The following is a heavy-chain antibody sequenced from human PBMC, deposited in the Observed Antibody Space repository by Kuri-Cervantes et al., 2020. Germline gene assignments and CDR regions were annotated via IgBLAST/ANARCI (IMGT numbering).Heavy chain of an antibody. Sequence: APVKVSCKASGYTFTSYAMHWVRQAPGQRLEWMGWINAGNGNTKYSQKFQGRVTITRDTSASTAYMELSSLRSEDTAVYYCARAAQYCSSTSCWRTLYYYYMDVWGKGTTVTVSS. J-gene: IGHJ6*03. CDR3: ARAAQYCSSTSCWRTLYYYYMDV. V-gene: IGHV1-3*01. CDR1: GYTFTSYA. D-gene: IGHD2-2*01. CDR2: INAGNGNT.